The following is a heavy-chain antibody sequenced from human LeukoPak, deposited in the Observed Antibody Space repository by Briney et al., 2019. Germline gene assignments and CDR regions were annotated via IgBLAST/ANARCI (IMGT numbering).Heavy chain of an antibody. V-gene: IGHV3-48*04. CDR3: ARDRSGSYSAIDY. J-gene: IGHJ4*02. CDR2: ISSSSITI. D-gene: IGHD1-26*01. CDR1: GFTFSSYS. Sequence: GGSLRLSCAASGFTFSSYSLNWVRQAPGKGLEWVSFISSSSITIYYADSVKGRFTISRDNAEKSLYLQMNSLRAEDTAVYYCARDRSGSYSAIDYWGQGTLVTVSS.